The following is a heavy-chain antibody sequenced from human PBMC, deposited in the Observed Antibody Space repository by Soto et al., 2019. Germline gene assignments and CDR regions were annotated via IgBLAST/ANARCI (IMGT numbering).Heavy chain of an antibody. V-gene: IGHV3-21*01. CDR1: GFTFSSYS. J-gene: IGHJ6*03. CDR3: ARDKDDFWSGYSPRVFSYYYYMDV. CDR2: ISSSSSYI. Sequence: PGVSLRLSCAASGFTFSSYSMNWVRQAPGKGLEWVSSISSSSSYIYYADSVKGRFTISRDNAKNSLYLQMNSLRAEDTAVYYCARDKDDFWSGYSPRVFSYYYYMDVWGKGTTVTVSS. D-gene: IGHD3-3*01.